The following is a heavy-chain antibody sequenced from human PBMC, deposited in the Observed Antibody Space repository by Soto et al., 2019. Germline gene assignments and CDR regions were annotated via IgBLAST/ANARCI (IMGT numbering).Heavy chain of an antibody. V-gene: IGHV3-23*01. Sequence: VGSLRLSCAASGFTFSSQAMSWVRQAPGKGLELVSGISGSGGSTYYADSVKGRYTISRDNSKNTLYLQMNSLRAEDTAVYYCAKEGGGGRNYYYTMDVWGQGTTVTVSS. CDR3: AKEGGGGRNYYYTMDV. CDR1: GFTFSSQA. CDR2: ISGSGGST. J-gene: IGHJ6*02. D-gene: IGHD2-15*01.